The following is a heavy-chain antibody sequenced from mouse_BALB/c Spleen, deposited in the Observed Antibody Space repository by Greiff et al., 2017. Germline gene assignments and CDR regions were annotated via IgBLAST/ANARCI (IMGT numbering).Heavy chain of an antibody. Sequence: VKLVESGPELVKPGASVKMSCKASGYTFTSYWMHWVKQRPGQGLEWIGEINPSNGRTNYNEKFKSKATLTVDKSSSTAYMQLSSLTSEDSAVYYCARGYDGYCFAYWGQGTLVTVSA. D-gene: IGHD2-3*01. V-gene: IGHV1S81*02. CDR3: ARGYDGYCFAY. J-gene: IGHJ3*01. CDR2: INPSNGRT. CDR1: GYTFTSYW.